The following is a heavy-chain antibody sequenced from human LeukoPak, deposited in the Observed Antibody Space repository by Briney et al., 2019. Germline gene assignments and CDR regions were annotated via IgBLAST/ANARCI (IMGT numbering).Heavy chain of an antibody. D-gene: IGHD3-3*01. J-gene: IGHJ4*02. V-gene: IGHV4-59*01. CDR3: ARGCTISLI. Sequence: SETLSLTCTVSGGSISSYYWSWIRQPPGKGLEWIGYIYYSGSTNYTPSLKSRVTISVDTSKNQFSLKLNSVTAADTAVYYCARGCTISLIWGQGTLVTVSS. CDR1: GGSISSYY. CDR2: IYYSGST.